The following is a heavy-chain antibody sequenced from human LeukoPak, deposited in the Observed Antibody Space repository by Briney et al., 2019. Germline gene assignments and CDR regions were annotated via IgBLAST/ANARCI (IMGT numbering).Heavy chain of an antibody. J-gene: IGHJ4*02. CDR3: ARARGGYSYGPYFDY. CDR1: GFTVSSNY. D-gene: IGHD5-18*01. V-gene: IGHV3-53*01. CDR2: IYSGGST. Sequence: GGSLRLSCAASGFTVSSNYMSWVRQAPGKGLEWVSVIYSGGSTYYADSVKGRFTISRDNSKNTLYLQMNSLRAEDTAAYYCARARGGYSYGPYFDYWGQGTLVTVSS.